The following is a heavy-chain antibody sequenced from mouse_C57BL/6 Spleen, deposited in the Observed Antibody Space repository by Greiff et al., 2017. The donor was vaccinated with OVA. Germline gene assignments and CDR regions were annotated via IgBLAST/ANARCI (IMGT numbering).Heavy chain of an antibody. Sequence: QVQLQQPEAELVMPGASVKLSCKASGYTFTSYWMHWVKQRPGQGLEWIGEIDPSDSYTNYNQKFKGKSTLTVDKSSSTAYMQLSSLTSEDSAVYYCAIGSYYSNYRRYFDYWGQGTTLTVSS. CDR2: IDPSDSYT. CDR3: AIGSYYSNYRRYFDY. J-gene: IGHJ2*01. D-gene: IGHD2-5*01. V-gene: IGHV1-69*01. CDR1: GYTFTSYW.